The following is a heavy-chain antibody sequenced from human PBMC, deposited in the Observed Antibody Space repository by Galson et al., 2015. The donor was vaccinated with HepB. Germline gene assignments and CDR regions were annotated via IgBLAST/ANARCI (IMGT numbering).Heavy chain of an antibody. CDR3: AKDSSGWPDY. CDR2: ISYDGSNK. V-gene: IGHV3-30*18. Sequence: SLRLSCAASGFTFSSYGMHWVRQAPGKGLEWVAVISYDGSNKYYADSVKGRFTISRDNSKNTLYLQMNSLRAEDTAVYYCAKDSSGWPDYWGQGTLVTVSS. CDR1: GFTFSSYG. D-gene: IGHD6-19*01. J-gene: IGHJ4*02.